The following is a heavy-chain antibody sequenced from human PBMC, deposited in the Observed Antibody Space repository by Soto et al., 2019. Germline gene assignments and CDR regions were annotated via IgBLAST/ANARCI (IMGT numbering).Heavy chain of an antibody. CDR2: IYYSGST. CDR3: ARSGYSYGPNPLLY. CDR1: GCSISSGGYY. D-gene: IGHD5-18*01. V-gene: IGHV4-31*03. J-gene: IGHJ4*02. Sequence: SDTLSLTCTVSGCSISSGGYYWSWIRQHPGKGLEWIGYIYYSGSTYYNPSLKSRVTVSVDTSKNQFSLKLSSVTAADTAVYYCARSGYSYGPNPLLYWGQGTLVTVS.